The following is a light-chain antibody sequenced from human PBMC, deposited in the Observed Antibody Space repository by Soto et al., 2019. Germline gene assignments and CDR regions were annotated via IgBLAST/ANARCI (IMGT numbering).Light chain of an antibody. CDR3: LQYNNYLYS. CDR2: DAS. Sequence: DIQMTQSPSTLSASVGDRVPITCRARQSISRWLAWYQQKPGKAPKLLIYDASSLESGVPSRFSGSGSGTEFSLAISSLQPDDFATYYCLQYNNYLYSFGQGTKLEIK. J-gene: IGKJ2*03. CDR1: QSISRW. V-gene: IGKV1-5*01.